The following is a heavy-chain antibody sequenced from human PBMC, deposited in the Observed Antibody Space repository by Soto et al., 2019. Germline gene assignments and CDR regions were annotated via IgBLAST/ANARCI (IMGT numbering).Heavy chain of an antibody. V-gene: IGHV4-59*08. D-gene: IGHD4-4*01. J-gene: IGHJ4*02. CDR2: IYYSGST. CDR1: GGSISSYY. Sequence: SETLSLTCTVSGGSISSYYWGWIRQPPGKGLEWIGYIYYSGSTNYNPSLKSRVTISVDTSKNQFSLKLSSVTAADTAVYYCARSRSSYSKVFDYWGQGTLVTVSS. CDR3: ARSRSSYSKVFDY.